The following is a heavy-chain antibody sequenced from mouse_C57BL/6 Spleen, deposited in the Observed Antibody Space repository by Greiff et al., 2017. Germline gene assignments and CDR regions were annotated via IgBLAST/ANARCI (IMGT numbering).Heavy chain of an antibody. CDR1: VYTFTSYW. CDR2: IFPGNSDT. D-gene: IGHD1-1*01. J-gene: IGHJ2*01. Sequence: EVQLQESGTVLARPGASVKMSCKTSVYTFTSYWMHWVKQRPGQGLEWIGAIFPGNSDTSYNQKFKGKAKLTAVTSASTAYMELSSLTNEDSAVYYCTRVITTVVTPFDYWGQGTTLTVSA. CDR3: TRVITTVVTPFDY. V-gene: IGHV1-5*01.